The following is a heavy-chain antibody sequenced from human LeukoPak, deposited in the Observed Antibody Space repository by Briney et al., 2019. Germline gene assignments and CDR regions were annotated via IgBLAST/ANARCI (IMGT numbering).Heavy chain of an antibody. CDR2: IYYSGST. J-gene: IGHJ3*01. D-gene: IGHD3-22*01. CDR1: GGSISSSSYY. V-gene: IGHV4-39*01. CDR3: ARLITYDSSGYYPDAFDF. Sequence: SETLSLTCTVSGGSISSSSYYWGWIRQPPGKGLEWIGSIYYSGSTYYNPSLKSRVTISVDTSKNQFSLKLSSVTAADTAVYYCARLITYDSSGYYPDAFDFWGQGTMVTVSS.